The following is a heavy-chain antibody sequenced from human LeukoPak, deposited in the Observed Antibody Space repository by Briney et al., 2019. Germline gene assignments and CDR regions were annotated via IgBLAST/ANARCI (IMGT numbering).Heavy chain of an antibody. CDR1: GFVFDDYD. J-gene: IGHJ4*02. V-gene: IGHV3-30*02. D-gene: IGHD6-19*01. CDR2: IRYDGSNK. CDR3: AKSKGRVAGTGPFDY. Sequence: GGSLRLSCGASGFVFDDYDMHWVRQAPGKGLEWVAFIRYDGSNKYYADSVKGRFTISRDNSKNTLYLQMNSLRAEDTAVYYCAKSKGRVAGTGPFDYWGQGTLVTVSS.